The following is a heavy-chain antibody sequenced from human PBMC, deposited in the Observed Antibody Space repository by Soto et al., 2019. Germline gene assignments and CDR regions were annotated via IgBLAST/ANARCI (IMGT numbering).Heavy chain of an antibody. CDR1: GFTFSSYG. J-gene: IGHJ4*02. V-gene: IGHV3-33*01. CDR3: ARASGSSWFYSDY. Sequence: QVQLVESGGGVVQPGRSLRLSCAASGFTFSSYGMHWVRQAPGKGLEWVAVIWYDGSNKYYADSVKGRFTISRDNSKNTLYLQMNSLRAEDTAVYYCARASGSSWFYSDYWGQGTLVTVSS. CDR2: IWYDGSNK. D-gene: IGHD6-13*01.